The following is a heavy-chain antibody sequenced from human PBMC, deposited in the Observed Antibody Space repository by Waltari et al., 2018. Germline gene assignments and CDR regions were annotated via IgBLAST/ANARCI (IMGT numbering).Heavy chain of an antibody. CDR2: ISASRSNI. CDR1: ESTVNPYA. V-gene: IGHV3-48*04. J-gene: IGHJ6*03. CDR3: ARYPSYRYSYHYYMDF. Sequence: VQLVASGGGVVQPGGSLRPPCAASESTVNPYATNRVRQSSGQGLEWVSYISASRSNIHYADSVKGRFTISRNNAKNSLYLQMNSLRADDAAVYYFARYPSYRYSYHYYMDFWGSGTTVTVSS. D-gene: IGHD3-16*02.